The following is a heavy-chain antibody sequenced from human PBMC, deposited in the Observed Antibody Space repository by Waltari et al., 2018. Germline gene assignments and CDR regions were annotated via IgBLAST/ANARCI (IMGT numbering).Heavy chain of an antibody. V-gene: IGHV3-23*01. CDR3: ARDHPAKLGAWYIDY. CDR1: GSTFSDYA. Sequence: EVQLLESGGGSVQPGGSLRVSCEDSGSTFSDYAMSWVRQAPGKGLEGVSGISGGGTTYYADSGKGRFTISRDNSKNTLYLQMNSLRGEDTAVYYCARDHPAKLGAWYIDYWGQGTLVTVSS. D-gene: IGHD2-21*02. J-gene: IGHJ4*02. CDR2: ISGGGTT.